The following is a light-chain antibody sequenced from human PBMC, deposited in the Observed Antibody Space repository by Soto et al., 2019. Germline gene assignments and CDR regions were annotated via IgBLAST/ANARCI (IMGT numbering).Light chain of an antibody. Sequence: EIVMTQSPATLSVSPGERATLSCRASQSVTSNLAWYQQKPGQAPRLLIYGASTRATGIPARFSGSGSGTDFPLTIRSLEPEDFAVYYCQQRSNWPPITFGQGTRLEIK. CDR2: GAS. CDR1: QSVTSN. J-gene: IGKJ5*01. V-gene: IGKV3-15*01. CDR3: QQRSNWPPIT.